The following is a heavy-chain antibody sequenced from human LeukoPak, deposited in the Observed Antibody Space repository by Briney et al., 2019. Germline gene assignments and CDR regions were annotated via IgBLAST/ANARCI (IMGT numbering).Heavy chain of an antibody. CDR2: ISGRGGST. CDR3: ASHCTNGVCYNYYYYYYMDV. D-gene: IGHD2-8*01. J-gene: IGHJ6*03. V-gene: IGHV3-23*01. CDR1: GFTFSSYA. Sequence: GGSLRLSCAASGFTFSSYAMSWVRQAPGTGVGWVSPISGRGGSTYYADSVKGRFTISRDNSKNTLYLQMNSLRAEDTAVYYCASHCTNGVCYNYYYYYYMDVWGKGTTVTVSS.